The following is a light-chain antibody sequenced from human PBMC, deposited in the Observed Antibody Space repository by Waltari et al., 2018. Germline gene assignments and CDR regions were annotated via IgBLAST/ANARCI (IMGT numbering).Light chain of an antibody. CDR2: WAS. CDR1: QSVLYTANNKNY. V-gene: IGKV4-1*01. J-gene: IGKJ5*01. Sequence: DIVMTQSPDSLDVSLGERATFNCKSSQSVLYTANNKNYLAWYQQKPGQSPKLLIYWASTRESGVPDRFNGSGSGTDFTLTISSLQAEDVAVYYCQQYYSTLITFGQGTRLEIK. CDR3: QQYYSTLIT.